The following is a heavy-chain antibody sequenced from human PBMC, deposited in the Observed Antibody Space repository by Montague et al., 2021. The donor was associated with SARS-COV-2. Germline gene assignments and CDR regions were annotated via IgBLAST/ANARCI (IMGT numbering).Heavy chain of an antibody. Sequence: SLRLSCAASGFSFNTHGMNWVRQAPGKGLEWVSTISDSGDNTHYAESVKGRFTISRDNSKNTLYLQMNRLRAEDTAVYYCAKLLWSAKAFDYWGQGTLVTVSS. CDR1: GFSFNTHG. D-gene: IGHD2-21*01. J-gene: IGHJ4*02. CDR3: AKLLWSAKAFDY. CDR2: ISDSGDNT. V-gene: IGHV3-23*01.